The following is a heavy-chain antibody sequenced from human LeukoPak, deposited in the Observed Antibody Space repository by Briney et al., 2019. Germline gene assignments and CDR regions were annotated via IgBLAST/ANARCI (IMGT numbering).Heavy chain of an antibody. J-gene: IGHJ4*02. CDR2: ISGSGGST. CDR1: GFTFSSYA. Sequence: GGSLRLSCAASGFTFSSYAMSWVRQAPGKGLEWVSAISGSGGSTYYADSVKGRFTISRDNSKNTLYLQMNSLRAEDTAVYYCAKATDIVVVPAATPPDYWGQGTLVTVSS. D-gene: IGHD2-2*02. V-gene: IGHV3-23*01. CDR3: AKATDIVVVPAATPPDY.